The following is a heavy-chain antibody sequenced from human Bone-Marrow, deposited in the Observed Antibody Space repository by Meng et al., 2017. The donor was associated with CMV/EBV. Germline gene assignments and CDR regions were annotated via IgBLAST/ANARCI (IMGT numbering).Heavy chain of an antibody. D-gene: IGHD2-21*01. CDR2: INHSGST. CDR3: ARRTVVILTRTNWFDP. J-gene: IGHJ5*02. CDR1: GGSFSGYY. V-gene: IGHV4-34*01. Sequence: GSLRLSCAVYGGSFSGYYWSWIRQPPGKGLEWIGEINHSGSTNYNPSLKSRVTISVDTSKNQFSLKLSSVTAADTAVYYCARRTVVILTRTNWFDPWGQGTLVTGSS.